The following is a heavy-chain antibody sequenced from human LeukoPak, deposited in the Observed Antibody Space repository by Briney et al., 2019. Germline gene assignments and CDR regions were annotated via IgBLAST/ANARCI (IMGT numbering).Heavy chain of an antibody. J-gene: IGHJ5*02. CDR3: AREPRGVVVIPRFDP. D-gene: IGHD3-22*01. CDR2: ISYDGSNK. V-gene: IGHV3-30-3*01. CDR1: GFTFSSYA. Sequence: PGRSLRLSCAASGFTFSSYAMHWVRQAPGKGLEWVAVISYDGSNKYYADSVKGRFTISRDNSKNTLHLQMNSLRAEDTAVYYCAREPRGVVVIPRFDPWGQGTLVTVSS.